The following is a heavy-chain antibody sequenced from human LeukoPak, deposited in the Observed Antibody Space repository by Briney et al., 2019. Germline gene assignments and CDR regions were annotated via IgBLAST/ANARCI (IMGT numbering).Heavy chain of an antibody. CDR1: GGSISTYY. V-gene: IGHV4-59*01. D-gene: IGHD6-19*01. CDR2: VNHSGNT. Sequence: PSETLSLTCTISGGSISTYYWSWIRQPPPKGLEWIGDVNHSGNTNPNPSLNYNPSLKSRVSISIDTSKNQFSLKLSSVTAADTAVYYCARGVWLARDYWGQGTLVTVSS. CDR3: ARGVWLARDY. J-gene: IGHJ4*02.